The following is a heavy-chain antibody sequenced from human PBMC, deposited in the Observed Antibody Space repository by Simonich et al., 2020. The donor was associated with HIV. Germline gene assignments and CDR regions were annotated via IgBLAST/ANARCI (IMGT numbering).Heavy chain of an antibody. D-gene: IGHD3-22*01. CDR3: AAVKYYYDSSGFSYDGVDV. CDR1: GYNLTELS. V-gene: IGHV1-24*01. J-gene: IGHJ3*01. CDR2: VNPEDGET. Sequence: QVQLVQSGAEVKKPGASVKVSCKVSGYNLTELSMHWGRQAPGKGVEWMGGVNPEDGETIYAQKFQGRVTMTEDSSTDTAHMELSSLTSEDTAVYFCAAVKYYYDSSGFSYDGVDVWGQGTMVTVSS.